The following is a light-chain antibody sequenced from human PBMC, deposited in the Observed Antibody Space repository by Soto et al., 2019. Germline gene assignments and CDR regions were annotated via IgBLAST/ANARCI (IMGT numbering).Light chain of an antibody. J-gene: IGKJ2*01. CDR1: QSINSN. V-gene: IGKV3-15*01. Sequence: ETVMTQSPATLSVSPGERVTLSCRASQSINSNLAWYQQRPGQAPSVIIYDASTRATAVPARFIGSGSGTEFTLTISSLQSEDFAGYYCQQYNNWPPDYTFGQGTKLEIK. CDR2: DAS. CDR3: QQYNNWPPDYT.